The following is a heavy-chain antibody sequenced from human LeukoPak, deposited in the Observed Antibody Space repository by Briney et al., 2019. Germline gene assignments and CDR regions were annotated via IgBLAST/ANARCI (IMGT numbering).Heavy chain of an antibody. CDR1: GYTFISYG. CDR3: ATLGRYYYDSSGYYPDY. J-gene: IGHJ4*02. Sequence: ASVKVSCKASGYTFISYGITWVRQAPGQGLEWMGRIIPILGIANYAQKFQGRVTITADKSTSTAYMELSSLRSEDTAVYYCATLGRYYYDSSGYYPDYWGQGTLVTVSS. V-gene: IGHV1-69*04. CDR2: IIPILGIA. D-gene: IGHD3-22*01.